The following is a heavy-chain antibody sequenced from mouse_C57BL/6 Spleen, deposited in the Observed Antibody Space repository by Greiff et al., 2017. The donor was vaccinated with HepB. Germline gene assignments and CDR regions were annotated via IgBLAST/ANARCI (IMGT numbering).Heavy chain of an antibody. J-gene: IGHJ2*01. V-gene: IGHV1-42*01. CDR1: GYSFTGYY. CDR3: ARYSSGYVGY. Sequence: EVQLQQSGPELVKPGASVKISCKASGYSFTGYYMNWVKQSPEKSLEWIGEINPSTGGTTYNQKFKAKATLTVDKSSSTAYMQLKSLTSEDSAVYYCARYSSGYVGYWGQGTTLTVSS. CDR2: INPSTGGT. D-gene: IGHD3-2*02.